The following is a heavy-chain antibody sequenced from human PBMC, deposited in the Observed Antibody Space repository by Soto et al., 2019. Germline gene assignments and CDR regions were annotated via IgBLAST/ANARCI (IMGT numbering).Heavy chain of an antibody. CDR3: ARDYYRGNSDCYFDL. CDR1: GFTFSDHY. V-gene: IGHV3-72*01. D-gene: IGHD1-26*01. J-gene: IGHJ2*01. CDR2: SRNKANSYTT. Sequence: EVQLVESGGGLVQPGGSLRLSCAASGFTFSDHYMDWVRQAPGKGLEWVGRSRNKANSYTTEYAASVKGRFTISRDESKNSVYLQMNSLKTEDTAVYYCARDYYRGNSDCYFDLWGRGTLVTVSS.